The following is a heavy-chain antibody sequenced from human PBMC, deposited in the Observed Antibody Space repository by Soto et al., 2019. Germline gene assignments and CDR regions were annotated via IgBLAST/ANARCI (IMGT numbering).Heavy chain of an antibody. CDR3: ARSAQGYCTNGVCYRYFDY. J-gene: IGHJ4*02. CDR1: GGSFSGYY. V-gene: IGHV4-34*01. Sequence: QVQLQQWGAGLLKPSETLSLTCAVYGGSFSGYYWSWIRQPPGKGLEWIGEINHSGSTNYNPSLKSRVTISVDTSKNQVSLKLSSVTAADTAVYYCARSAQGYCTNGVCYRYFDYWGQGTLVTVSS. D-gene: IGHD2-8*01. CDR2: INHSGST.